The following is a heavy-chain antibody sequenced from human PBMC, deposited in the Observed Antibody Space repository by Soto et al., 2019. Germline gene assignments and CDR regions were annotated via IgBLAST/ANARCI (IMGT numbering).Heavy chain of an antibody. J-gene: IGHJ5*02. Sequence: SVPTLVNPTQTLTLTCTFSGFSLSTSEVGVGWIRQPPGKALEWLALIYWNDDGRYSASLKSRLTITKDTSKNQVGRTVTNMDPVDTATYHWAHTSVVGNNWFAPWGQGTLVTVSP. D-gene: IGHD2-15*01. CDR1: GFSLSTSEVG. CDR2: IYWNDDG. V-gene: IGHV2-5*01. CDR3: AHTSVVGNNWFAP.